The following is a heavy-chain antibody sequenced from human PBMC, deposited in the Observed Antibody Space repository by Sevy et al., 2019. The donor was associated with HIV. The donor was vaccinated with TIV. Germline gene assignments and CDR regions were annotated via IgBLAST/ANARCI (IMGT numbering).Heavy chain of an antibody. J-gene: IGHJ4*02. CDR2: ISGSGGST. V-gene: IGHV3-23*01. D-gene: IGHD3-10*01. CDR3: AKDRVSGTYYTGDFDC. CDR1: GFTFSTYA. Sequence: GGSLRLSCAASGFTFSTYAMTWVRQAPGKGLEWVSVISGSGGSTYYADSVQGRFTISRDHSKNTLYLQMNSLRPEDTAVYYCAKDRVSGTYYTGDFDCWGQGTLVTVSS.